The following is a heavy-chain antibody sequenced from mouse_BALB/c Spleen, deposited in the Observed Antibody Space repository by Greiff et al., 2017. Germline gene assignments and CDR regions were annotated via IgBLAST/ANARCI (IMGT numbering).Heavy chain of an antibody. CDR1: GFTFSDYY. V-gene: IGHV5-4*02. Sequence: DVKLVESGGGLVKPGGSLKLSCAASGFTFSDYYMYWVRQTPEKRLEWVATISDGGSYTYYPDSVKGRFTISRDNAKNNLYLQMSSLKSEDTAMYYCASDGYSFAYWGQGTLVTVSA. CDR3: ASDGYSFAY. CDR2: ISDGGSYT. D-gene: IGHD2-3*01. J-gene: IGHJ3*01.